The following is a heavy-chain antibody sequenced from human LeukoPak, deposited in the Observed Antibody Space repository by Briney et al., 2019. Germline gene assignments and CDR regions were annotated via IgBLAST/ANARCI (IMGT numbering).Heavy chain of an antibody. Sequence: SETLSLTCTVSGGSISGYYWSWIRQPPGKGLEWIGYIYYSGSTDYNPSLKSRVTISLDTSKNQISLKLSSVTAADTAVYYCARDRRWELLHAFDIWGQGTVVSVSS. V-gene: IGHV4-59*01. CDR2: IYYSGST. D-gene: IGHD1-26*01. CDR1: GGSISGYY. CDR3: ARDRRWELLHAFDI. J-gene: IGHJ3*02.